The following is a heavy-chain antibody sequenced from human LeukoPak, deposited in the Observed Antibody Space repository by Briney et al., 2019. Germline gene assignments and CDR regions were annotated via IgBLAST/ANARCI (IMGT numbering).Heavy chain of an antibody. CDR2: IYPGDSDT. Sequence: GESLKISCKASGYSFTNYWIGWVRQMPGKGPELIGIIYPGDSDTRYRPSFQGQVTISADKSKSTAYLQWGSLKASDTAMYYCARSLPGTMLRGYGIDVWDQGTTVTVSS. D-gene: IGHD3-10*01. CDR3: ARSLPGTMLRGYGIDV. J-gene: IGHJ6*02. CDR1: GYSFTNYW. V-gene: IGHV5-51*01.